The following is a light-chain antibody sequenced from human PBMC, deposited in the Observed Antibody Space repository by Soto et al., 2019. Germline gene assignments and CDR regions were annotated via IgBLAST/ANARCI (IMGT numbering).Light chain of an antibody. V-gene: IGLV7-46*01. CDR3: LLSYSAIGV. CDR2: DTS. CDR1: TGAVTSGHY. Sequence: AVVTQAPSLTVSPGGKVTLTCGSSTGAVTSGHYPYWFQQKPGQAPRTLIFDTSNKHSYTPARFSGSLLGGKAALTLAGAQPEDEADYYCLLSYSAIGVFGGGTQLTVL. J-gene: IGLJ2*01.